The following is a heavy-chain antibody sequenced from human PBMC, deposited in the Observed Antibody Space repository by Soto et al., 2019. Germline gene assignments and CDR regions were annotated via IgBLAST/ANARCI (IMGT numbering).Heavy chain of an antibody. V-gene: IGHV3-11*06. Sequence: QVQLVESGGGLVKPGGSLRLSCAASGFTFSDYYMSWIRQAPGKGLEWVSYISSSSSYTNYADFVKGRFTISRDNAKNSLYLQMNSLRAEDTAVYYCARAQYDILTGFMPGLVDYWGQGTLVTVSS. J-gene: IGHJ4*02. D-gene: IGHD3-9*01. CDR1: GFTFSDYY. CDR2: ISSSSSYT. CDR3: ARAQYDILTGFMPGLVDY.